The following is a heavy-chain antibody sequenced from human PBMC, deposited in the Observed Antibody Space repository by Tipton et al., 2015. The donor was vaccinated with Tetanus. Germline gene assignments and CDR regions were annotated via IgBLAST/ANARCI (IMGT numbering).Heavy chain of an antibody. CDR2: ISYSGST. J-gene: IGHJ4*02. V-gene: IGHV4-39*07. CDR3: ARGVTDGYNRRFDY. Sequence: TLSLTCTVSGASISSSRRFDCGWIRQPPGKGLEWIGTISYSGSTSYSPSLKSRVTLSVDTSKNQFSLQLRSVTAADTGVYYCARGVTDGYNRRFDYWGQGTVVAVSP. D-gene: IGHD5-24*01. CDR1: GASISSSRRFD.